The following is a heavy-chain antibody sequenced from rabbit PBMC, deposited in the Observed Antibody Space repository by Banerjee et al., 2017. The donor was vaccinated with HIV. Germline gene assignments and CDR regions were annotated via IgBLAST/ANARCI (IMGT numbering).Heavy chain of an antibody. J-gene: IGHJ4*01. V-gene: IGHV1S43*01. CDR1: GIDFSSYGV. CDR3: VRVRTATTMTIPKFYFNL. Sequence: QQQLEESGGGLVKPGGTLTLTCKASGIDFSSYGVSWVRQAPGKGLEWIGYIDPVFGLTYYATWVNGRFTISSHNAQNTLYLQLNSLTAADTATYFCVRVRTATTMTIPKFYFNLWGQGTLVTVS. CDR2: IDPVFGLT. D-gene: IGHD2-1*01.